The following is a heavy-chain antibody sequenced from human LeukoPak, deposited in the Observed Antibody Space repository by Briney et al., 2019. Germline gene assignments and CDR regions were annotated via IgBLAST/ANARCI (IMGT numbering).Heavy chain of an antibody. D-gene: IGHD1-1*01. Sequence: GGSLRLSCGASGFTVSSNYMSWVRQAPGKGLEWVSVIYSGGSTYYADSVKGRFTISRDNSKNTLYLQMNSLRAEDTAVYYCASEKNDYYYYGMDVWGQGATVTVSS. CDR3: ASEKNDYYYYGMDV. J-gene: IGHJ6*02. V-gene: IGHV3-66*01. CDR1: GFTVSSNY. CDR2: IYSGGST.